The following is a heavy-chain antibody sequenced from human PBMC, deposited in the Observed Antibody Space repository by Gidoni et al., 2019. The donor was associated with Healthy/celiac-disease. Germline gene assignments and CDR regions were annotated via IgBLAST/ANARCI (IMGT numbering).Heavy chain of an antibody. V-gene: IGHV3-30-3*01. Sequence: QVQLVESGGGVVQPGRSRRLSCAASGFTFSSYAMHWVRQAPGKGLEWVAVISYDGSNKYYADSVKGRFTISRDNSKNTLYLQMNSLRAEDTAVYYCARDQGVGSYYYFDYWGQGTLVTVSS. J-gene: IGHJ4*02. CDR3: ARDQGVGSYYYFDY. D-gene: IGHD1-26*01. CDR1: GFTFSSYA. CDR2: ISYDGSNK.